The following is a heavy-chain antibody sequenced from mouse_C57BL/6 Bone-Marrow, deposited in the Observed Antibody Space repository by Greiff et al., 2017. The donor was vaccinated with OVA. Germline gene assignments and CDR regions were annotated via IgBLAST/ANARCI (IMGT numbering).Heavy chain of an antibody. D-gene: IGHD2-1*01. Sequence: EVQLVESGGDLVKPGGSLKLSCAASGFTFSSYGMSWVRQTPDKRLEWVATISSGGSYTYYPDSVKGRFTISRDNAKNTLYLQMSSLKSEDTAMYYCARRGGNYGFDYWGQGTTLTVSS. CDR2: ISSGGSYT. CDR3: ARRGGNYGFDY. J-gene: IGHJ2*01. V-gene: IGHV5-6*01. CDR1: GFTFSSYG.